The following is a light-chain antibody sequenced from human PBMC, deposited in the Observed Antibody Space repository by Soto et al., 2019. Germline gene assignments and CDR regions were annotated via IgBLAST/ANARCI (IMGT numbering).Light chain of an antibody. CDR2: EVS. V-gene: IGLV2-8*01. CDR1: SSDVGDYNY. CDR3: SSYSISTAYL. Sequence: QSALTQPPSASGSPGQSVTISCTGASSDVGDYNYVSWYQQHPGKAPKLIIYEVSKRPSGVSYRFSGSKSGNTASLTISGLQAEDEADYFCSSYSISTAYLFGTGTKVTVL. J-gene: IGLJ1*01.